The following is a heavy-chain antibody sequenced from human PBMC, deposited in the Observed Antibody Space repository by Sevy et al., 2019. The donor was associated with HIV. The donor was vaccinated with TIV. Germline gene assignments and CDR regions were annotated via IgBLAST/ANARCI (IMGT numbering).Heavy chain of an antibody. Sequence: GGSLRLSCAVSRFTFSNYGMHWVRQAPGKGLEWVSLISYDGSNKHYADSVKGRFTISRDNVKNTLFLEMNSLRAEDTAIYYCAKDGGTYYLTYYFDFWGQGTLVTVSS. CDR3: AKDGGTYYLTYYFDF. D-gene: IGHD1-26*01. V-gene: IGHV3-33*05. CDR1: RFTFSNYG. J-gene: IGHJ4*02. CDR2: ISYDGSNK.